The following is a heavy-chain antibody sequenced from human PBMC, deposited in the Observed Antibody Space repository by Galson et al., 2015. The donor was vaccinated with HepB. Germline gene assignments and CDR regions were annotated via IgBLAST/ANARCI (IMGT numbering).Heavy chain of an antibody. J-gene: IGHJ5*02. CDR1: GGTFSSYA. D-gene: IGHD2-15*01. CDR3: AREELGYCSGGRCYWFDP. CDR2: IIPMFGAA. Sequence: SVKVSCKAFGGTFSSYAISWLRQAPGQGLEWMGGIIPMFGAANYAQKFQGRVTITADESTSTAYMQLSSLRSEDTAVYYCAREELGYCSGGRCYWFDPWGQRTLVTVSS. V-gene: IGHV1-69*13.